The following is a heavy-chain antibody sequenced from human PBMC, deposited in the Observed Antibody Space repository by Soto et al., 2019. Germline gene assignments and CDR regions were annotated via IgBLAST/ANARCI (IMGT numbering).Heavy chain of an antibody. CDR1: GFTFSNAW. CDR2: IKSKTDGGTK. D-gene: IGHD6-13*01. J-gene: IGHJ6*02. Sequence: GGSLRLSCAASGFTFSNAWMNWVRQAPGKGLEWVGRIKSKTDGGTKTYTAPVKGRFTISRNDSKNTLYLQMNSLKTEDTAVYYCTTAAPIAAAGNEYYYYYYGMDVWGQGTTVTVSS. V-gene: IGHV3-15*07. CDR3: TTAAPIAAAGNEYYYYYYGMDV.